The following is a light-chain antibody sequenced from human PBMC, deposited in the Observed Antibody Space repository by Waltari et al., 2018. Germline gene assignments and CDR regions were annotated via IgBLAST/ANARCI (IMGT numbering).Light chain of an antibody. Sequence: EVILTQSPATLSVSPGESATLSCRASLSVGGNLDWYQQKPGQAPRLLISGASTRATGSPARFSGSGSETDFTLTISGLESEDFALYFCHQYNNWNSFGQGTKLEIK. CDR3: HQYNNWNS. V-gene: IGKV3D-15*01. J-gene: IGKJ2*03. CDR1: LSVGGN. CDR2: GAS.